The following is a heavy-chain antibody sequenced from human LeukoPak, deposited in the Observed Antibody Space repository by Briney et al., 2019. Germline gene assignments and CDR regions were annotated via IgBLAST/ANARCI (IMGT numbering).Heavy chain of an antibody. CDR2: INHSGGT. D-gene: IGHD2-2*01. J-gene: IGHJ3*02. V-gene: IGHV4-34*01. CDR1: GGSFSGYY. CDR3: ARDVVVPAAIRDAFDI. Sequence: SETLSLTCAVCGGSFSGYYWSWIRQTPGKGLEWIGEINHSGGTNYNPSLQSRVTISVDTSKNQFSLTLSSVTAADTAVYYCARDVVVPAAIRDAFDIWGQGTMVTVSS.